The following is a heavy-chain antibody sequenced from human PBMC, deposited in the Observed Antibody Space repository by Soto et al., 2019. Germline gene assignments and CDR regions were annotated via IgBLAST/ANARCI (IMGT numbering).Heavy chain of an antibody. D-gene: IGHD2-8*01. CDR3: ARLMDKSFDM. V-gene: IGHV3-72*01. CDR1: GFTFSDHH. CDR2: ARNKANSYTT. J-gene: IGHJ4*02. Sequence: GGSLRLSCSASGFTFSDHHMDWVRQAPGKGLAWVGRARNKANSYTTAYAASVKGRFTISRDDSKNSLSLQMNSLKTEDTAVYFCARLMDKSFDMWGQGT.